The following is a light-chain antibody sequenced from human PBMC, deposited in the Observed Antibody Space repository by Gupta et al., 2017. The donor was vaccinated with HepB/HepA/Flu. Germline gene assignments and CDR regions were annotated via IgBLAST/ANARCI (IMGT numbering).Light chain of an antibody. Sequence: QAGLTQPPSVSKGLRQTATLTCTGNSNNVGNQGAAWLQQNHGHPPKVLTYSNNNRPSGISERFSASRSGNTASLTITGLQPEDEADYYCSAWDTSLSAWVFGGGTKVTVL. CDR1: SNNVGNQG. CDR3: SAWDTSLSAWV. CDR2: SNN. J-gene: IGLJ3*02. V-gene: IGLV10-54*04.